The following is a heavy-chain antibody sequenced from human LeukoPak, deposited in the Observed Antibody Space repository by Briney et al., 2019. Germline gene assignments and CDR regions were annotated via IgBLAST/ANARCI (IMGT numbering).Heavy chain of an antibody. CDR1: GFTVSSNY. Sequence: PGGSLRLSCAASGFTVSSNYMSWVRQAPGKGLEWVSVIYSGGSTYYADSVKGRFTISRDNSKNTLYLQMNSLRAEHTAVYYCARGSFDYGDYGGLDYWGQGTLVTVSS. CDR3: ARGSFDYGDYGGLDY. V-gene: IGHV3-53*01. CDR2: IYSGGST. J-gene: IGHJ4*02. D-gene: IGHD4-17*01.